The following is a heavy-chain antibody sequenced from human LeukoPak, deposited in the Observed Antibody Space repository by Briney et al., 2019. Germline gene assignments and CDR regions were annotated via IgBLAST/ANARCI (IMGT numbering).Heavy chain of an antibody. Sequence: PGGSLRLSCVASGFTFSSSAMSWIRQAPGKGLEWVANIKQDGSEKYYVDSVKGRFTISRDNAKKLLYLQMNRLRAEDTAVYYCARAGIVVVAGIFYWGQGTLVTVSP. CDR2: IKQDGSEK. J-gene: IGHJ4*02. CDR1: GFTFSSSA. V-gene: IGHV3-7*01. D-gene: IGHD2-15*01. CDR3: ARAGIVVVAGIFY.